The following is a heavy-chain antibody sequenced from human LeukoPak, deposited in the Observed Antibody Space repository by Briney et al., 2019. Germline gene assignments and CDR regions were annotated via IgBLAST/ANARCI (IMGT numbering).Heavy chain of an antibody. V-gene: IGHV3-33*01. CDR3: ARAGGPFDY. CDR1: GFPFSSYG. D-gene: IGHD3-10*01. J-gene: IGHJ4*02. CDR2: IWYDGSNK. Sequence: PGGSLRLSCVASGFPFSSYGMHWVRQAPGKGLEWVAVIWYDGSNKYYADSMKGRFTISRDNSKSTLYLQMNSLRAEDTGVYYCARAGGPFDYWGQGTLVTVPS.